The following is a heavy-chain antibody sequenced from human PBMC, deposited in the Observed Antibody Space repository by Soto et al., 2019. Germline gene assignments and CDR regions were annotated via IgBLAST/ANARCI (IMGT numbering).Heavy chain of an antibody. D-gene: IGHD1-26*01. CDR1: GFSFSSFA. Sequence: EVLLLESGGGLVQPGGSLRLSCEASGFSFSSFAMNWVRQAPGKGLEWVSAIGDSGASTYYADSEKGRFTISRDNSRHTLYLQLNSLRAEVTAVYYCAKGVELDVCGTGTTVTVSS. V-gene: IGHV3-23*01. CDR2: IGDSGAST. CDR3: AKGVELDV. J-gene: IGHJ6*04.